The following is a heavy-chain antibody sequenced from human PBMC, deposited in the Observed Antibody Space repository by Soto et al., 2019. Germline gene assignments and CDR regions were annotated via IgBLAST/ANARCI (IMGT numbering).Heavy chain of an antibody. CDR3: ARDCGNGHSVGGGFFDY. J-gene: IGHJ4*02. CDR1: GFTFSDYA. CDR2: VSFDGTNQ. Sequence: QVQLVESGGGVVQPGRSLRLSCTASGFTFSDYAMHWVRQAPGKGLEWVAVVSFDGTNQYYPDSVKGRFTISRDNSQNTLYVQMNTLRAEDTAVYYCARDCGNGHSVGGGFFDYWGQGTLVTVSS. V-gene: IGHV3-30-3*01. D-gene: IGHD3-16*01.